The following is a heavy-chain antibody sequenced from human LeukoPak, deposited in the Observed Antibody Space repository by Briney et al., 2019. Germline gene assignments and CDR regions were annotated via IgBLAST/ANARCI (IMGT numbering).Heavy chain of an antibody. J-gene: IGHJ3*02. D-gene: IGHD3-10*01. CDR2: INPNSGGT. Sequence: GASVKVSCKASGYTFTDHYMHWVRQAPGQGLEWMGWINPNSGGTIYAQKFQGRVTMTRDTSISTAFMELSRLRSDDTAVYYCAVITMVRGLIMSLGAFDIWGQGTVVTASS. V-gene: IGHV1-2*02. CDR1: GYTFTDHY. CDR3: AVITMVRGLIMSLGAFDI.